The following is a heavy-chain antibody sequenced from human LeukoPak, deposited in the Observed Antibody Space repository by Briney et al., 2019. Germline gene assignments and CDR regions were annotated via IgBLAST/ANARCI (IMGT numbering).Heavy chain of an antibody. CDR3: ARGGARIIAAAGTV. Sequence: SETLSLTCTVSGGSISSYYWSWIRQPAGKGLEWIGRIYTSGSTNYNPPLKSRVTMSVDTSKNQFSLKLSSVTAADTAVYYCARGGARIIAAAGTVWGQGTLVTVSS. D-gene: IGHD6-13*01. J-gene: IGHJ4*02. V-gene: IGHV4-4*07. CDR1: GGSISSYY. CDR2: IYTSGST.